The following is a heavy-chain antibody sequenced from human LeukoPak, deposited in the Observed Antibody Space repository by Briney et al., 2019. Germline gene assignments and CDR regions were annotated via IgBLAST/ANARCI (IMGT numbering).Heavy chain of an antibody. Sequence: KPSETLSLTCTVSGGSISTFYWTWIRQPPGKGLEWIGYMYYSGTTKYNPSLKSRVSISVDTSRSQFSLSLSSMTVADTAVYYCVAEKGGTMNYWGQGTLVAVSS. D-gene: IGHD2-15*01. J-gene: IGHJ4*02. CDR2: MYYSGTT. CDR3: VAEKGGTMNY. CDR1: GGSISTFY. V-gene: IGHV4-59*01.